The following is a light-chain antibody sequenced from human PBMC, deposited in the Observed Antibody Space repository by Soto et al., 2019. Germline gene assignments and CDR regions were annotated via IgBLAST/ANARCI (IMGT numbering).Light chain of an antibody. V-gene: IGLV1-44*01. Sequence: QSVLTQPPSASGTPGQRITISCSGSSSNIGSHTVNWHQQVPGTAPKLLIYSNNERPSGVPDRFSGSKSGTSASLAISGLQSGDEADYFCKSYAGSNTYVFGSGTKLTVL. J-gene: IGLJ1*01. CDR1: SSNIGSHT. CDR2: SNN. CDR3: KSYAGSNTYV.